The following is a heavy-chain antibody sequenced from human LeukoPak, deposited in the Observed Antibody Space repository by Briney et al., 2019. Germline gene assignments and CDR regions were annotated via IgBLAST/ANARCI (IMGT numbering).Heavy chain of an antibody. Sequence: SQTLSLTCAISGDTVSSNSAAWNWIRQSPSRGLEWLGRTYYRSKWYNDYAVSVKSRITINPDTSKNQFSLQRNSVTPEDTAVYYCASGGYSGYAGSDAFEIWGQGKMGTVSS. D-gene: IGHD5-12*01. CDR3: ASGGYSGYAGSDAFEI. V-gene: IGHV6-1*01. CDR2: TYYRSKWYN. J-gene: IGHJ3*02. CDR1: GDTVSSNSAA.